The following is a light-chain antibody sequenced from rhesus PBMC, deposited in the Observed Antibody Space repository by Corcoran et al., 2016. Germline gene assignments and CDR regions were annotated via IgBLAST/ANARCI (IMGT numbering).Light chain of an antibody. CDR1: QSISSY. V-gene: IGKV1-28*03. CDR3: LQHNSYPLT. Sequence: DIQMTQSPSSLSASVGDTVTITCRASQSISSYLNWFQQKPGKAPKLLIYAASSLESGVPSRFSGSGSGTDFTLTISSLQPEDFAVYYCLQHNSYPLTFGGGTKVELK. CDR2: AAS. J-gene: IGKJ4*01.